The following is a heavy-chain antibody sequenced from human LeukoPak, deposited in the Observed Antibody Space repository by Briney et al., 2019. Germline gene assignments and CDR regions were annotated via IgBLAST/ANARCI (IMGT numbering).Heavy chain of an antibody. J-gene: IGHJ4*02. CDR1: GDSISSGGFY. V-gene: IGHV4-31*03. CDR3: ARGTLLNYFGY. D-gene: IGHD3/OR15-3a*01. Sequence: SETLSLTCTVSGDSISSGGFYWSWIRQRGGRGLEWVAYIKYNGDTFYNPSLKSRLTISRNTSKNLFSLILTSVTAAASALYFCARGTLLNYFGYWGQGALVTVSS. CDR2: IKYNGDT.